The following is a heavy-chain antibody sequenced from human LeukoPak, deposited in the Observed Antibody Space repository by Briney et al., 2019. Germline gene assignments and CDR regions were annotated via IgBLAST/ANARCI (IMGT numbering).Heavy chain of an antibody. CDR3: VCLGSGSYNPDY. V-gene: IGHV1-8*01. D-gene: IGHD3-10*01. CDR1: GYTFTSYD. CDR2: MNPNSGNT. Sequence: ASVKVSCKASGYTFTSYDINWVRQATGQGLEWMGWMNPNSGNTGYAQKFQGRVTMTRNTSISTAYMELSSLRSEDTAVYYCVCLGSGSYNPDYWGQGTLVTVSS. J-gene: IGHJ4*02.